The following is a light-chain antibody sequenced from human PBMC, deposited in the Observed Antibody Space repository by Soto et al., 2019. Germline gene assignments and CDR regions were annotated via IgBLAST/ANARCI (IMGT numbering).Light chain of an antibody. CDR3: QQHNQWPIT. CDR1: QSVSSSY. Sequence: DIELTQSPSTLSLSTGDRAPLSCGASQSVSSSYLAWYQQKPGQAPRLLIYYISTRATGIPARFSGSGSGTEFTLTINSLQSEDSAVYYCQQHNQWPITFGQGTRLEIK. CDR2: YIS. J-gene: IGKJ5*01. V-gene: IGKV3D-20*02.